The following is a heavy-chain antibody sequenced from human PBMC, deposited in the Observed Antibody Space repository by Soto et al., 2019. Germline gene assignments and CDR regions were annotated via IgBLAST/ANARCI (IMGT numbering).Heavy chain of an antibody. CDR2: ISYDGSNK. D-gene: IGHD2-2*01. J-gene: IGHJ4*02. CDR1: GFTFSSYA. V-gene: IGHV3-30-3*01. CDR3: ARERIGYCISTSCYDDESFDY. Sequence: QVQLVESGGGVVQPGRSLRLSCAASGFTFSSYAMHWVRQAPGKGLEWVAVISYDGSNKYYADSVKGRFTISRDNSKNTLYRQMNSLRAEDTAVYYCARERIGYCISTSCYDDESFDYWGQGTLVTVSS.